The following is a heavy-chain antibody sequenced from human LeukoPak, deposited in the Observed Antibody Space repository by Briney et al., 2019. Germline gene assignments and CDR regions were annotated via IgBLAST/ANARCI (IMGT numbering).Heavy chain of an antibody. CDR2: INPNSGGT. V-gene: IGHV1-2*02. CDR1: GYTFTGYY. Sequence: ASVKVSCKASGYTFTGYYMHWVRQAPGQGLEWMGLINPNSGGTNYAQKFQGRVTMTRDTSISTAYMELSRLRSDDTAVYYCARVTTRRTVTTGLGYWGQGTLVTVSS. J-gene: IGHJ4*02. CDR3: ARVTTRRTVTTGLGY. D-gene: IGHD4-17*01.